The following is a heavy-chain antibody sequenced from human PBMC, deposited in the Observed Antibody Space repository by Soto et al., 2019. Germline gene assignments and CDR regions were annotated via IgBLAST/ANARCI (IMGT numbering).Heavy chain of an antibody. CDR2: IWYDGSNK. CDR1: GFTFSSYG. V-gene: IGHV3-33*01. CDR3: ARDLPPSGYPGDAFDI. J-gene: IGHJ3*02. D-gene: IGHD3-22*01. Sequence: QVQLVESGGGVVQPGRSLRLSCAASGFTFSSYGMHWVRQAPGKGLEWVAVIWYDGSNKYYADSVKGRFTISRDNSKNTLYPQMNSLRAEDTAVYYCARDLPPSGYPGDAFDIWGQGTMVTVSS.